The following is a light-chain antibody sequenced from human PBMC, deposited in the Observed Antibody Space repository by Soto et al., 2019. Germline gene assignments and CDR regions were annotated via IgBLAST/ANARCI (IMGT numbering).Light chain of an antibody. CDR3: QTWGTGILV. J-gene: IGLJ2*01. CDR1: SRHSSYA. CDR2: LNSDGRH. V-gene: IGLV4-69*01. Sequence: QPVLTQSPSASASLGASVKLTCTLSSRHSSYAIAWHPQQPEKGPRYLMKLNSDGRHTKGDGIPDRFSGSSSGTERYLTISSLQSEDEADYYCQTWGTGILVFGGGTKLTVL.